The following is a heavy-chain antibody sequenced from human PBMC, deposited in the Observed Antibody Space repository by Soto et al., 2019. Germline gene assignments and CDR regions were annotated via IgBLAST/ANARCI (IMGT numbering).Heavy chain of an antibody. CDR2: MNPNSGNT. CDR1: GYTFTSYD. Sequence: QVQLVQSGAEVKKPGASVKVSCKASGYTFTSYDINWVRQATGQGLEWMGWMNPNSGNTGYAQKFQGRVTMTRNTSISTDYMELSSMRSDDTAIYYCARELSAAAEYWGQGTLVTVSS. D-gene: IGHD6-13*01. V-gene: IGHV1-8*01. J-gene: IGHJ4*02. CDR3: ARELSAAAEY.